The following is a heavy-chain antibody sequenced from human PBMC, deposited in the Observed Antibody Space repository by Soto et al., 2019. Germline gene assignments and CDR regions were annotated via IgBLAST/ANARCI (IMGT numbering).Heavy chain of an antibody. CDR1: GCTFNTYS. CDR2: ISSSSTYI. CDR3: ARDFGDSKGSYYYYGMDV. Sequence: GGSMRLSCAASGCTFNTYSMNWVRQAPGKGLEWVSCISSSSTYIYYADSVKGRFTISRDNAKNLLYLQMNSLRAEDTAVYYCARDFGDSKGSYYYYGMDVWGQGTTVTVSS. V-gene: IGHV3-21*01. D-gene: IGHD2-21*02. J-gene: IGHJ6*02.